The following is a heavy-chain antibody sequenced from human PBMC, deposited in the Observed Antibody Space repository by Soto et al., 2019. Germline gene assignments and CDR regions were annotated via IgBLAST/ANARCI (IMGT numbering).Heavy chain of an antibody. J-gene: IGHJ4*02. CDR1: GFTFSNAW. Sequence: EVQLVESGGGLVKPGGSLRLSCAASGFTFSNAWMSWVRQAPGKGLEWVGRIKSKTDGGTTDYAAPVKGRFTISRDDSKNTLYLQMNSLKTEDTAVYYCTTQSYDYIWGSDRPIDYWGQGTLVTVSS. D-gene: IGHD3-16*02. CDR3: TTQSYDYIWGSDRPIDY. V-gene: IGHV3-15*01. CDR2: IKSKTDGGTT.